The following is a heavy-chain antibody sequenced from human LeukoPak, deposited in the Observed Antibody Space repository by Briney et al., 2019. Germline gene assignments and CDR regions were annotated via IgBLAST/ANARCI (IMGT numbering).Heavy chain of an antibody. CDR2: IYPGDSDT. D-gene: IGHD5-24*01. Sequence: GESLKISCKGSGYSFSTYWIGWVRQMPGKGLEWMGIIYPGDSDTRYSPSFRGQVTISADKSISTAYLQWSSLKASDTAIYYGAKGNGYRVGPIDYWGQGTLVTVSS. V-gene: IGHV5-51*01. J-gene: IGHJ4*02. CDR3: AKGNGYRVGPIDY. CDR1: GYSFSTYW.